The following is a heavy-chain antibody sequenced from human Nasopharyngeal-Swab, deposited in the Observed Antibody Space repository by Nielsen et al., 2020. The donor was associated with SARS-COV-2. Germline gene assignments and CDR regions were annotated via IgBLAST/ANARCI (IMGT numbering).Heavy chain of an antibody. CDR3: ARDTATADYYYYYGMDV. J-gene: IGHJ6*02. V-gene: IGHV3-11*06. CDR2: ISSSSSYT. Sequence: CQAPGKGLEWVSYISSSSSYTNYADPVKGRFTISRDNAKNSLYLQMNSLRAEDTAVYYCARDTATADYYYYYGMDVWGQGTTVTVSS. D-gene: IGHD5-18*01.